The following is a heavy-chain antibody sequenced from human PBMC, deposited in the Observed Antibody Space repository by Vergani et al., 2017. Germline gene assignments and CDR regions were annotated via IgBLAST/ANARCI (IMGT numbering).Heavy chain of an antibody. CDR1: GGSFSGYY. V-gene: IGHV4-34*01. D-gene: IGHD6-19*01. CDR2: INHSGST. J-gene: IGHJ6*03. CDR3: ARGGVAGSTGYYYDYVDA. Sequence: QVQLQQWGAGLLKPSETLSLTCAVYGGSFSGYYWSWIRQPPGKGLEWIGEINHSGSTNYNPSLKSRVTISVDTSKNQFSLKLSSVTAADTAVYYCARGGVAGSTGYYYDYVDAWGEGP.